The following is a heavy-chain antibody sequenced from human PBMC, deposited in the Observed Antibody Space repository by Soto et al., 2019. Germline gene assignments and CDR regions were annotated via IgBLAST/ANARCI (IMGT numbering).Heavy chain of an antibody. CDR2: INEDGSEK. CDR1: GFSFSTYW. D-gene: IGHD7-27*01. Sequence: EVQLVESGGGLVQPGGSLRLSCAASGFSFSTYWMSWARQAPGKGLEWVANINEDGSEKHYVGSVRGRFTISRDNAKSSLFLEMNSQRGEDTAVYYCARGRWLTGLGDWGQGTLVTVSA. CDR3: ARGRWLTGLGD. J-gene: IGHJ4*02. V-gene: IGHV3-7*01.